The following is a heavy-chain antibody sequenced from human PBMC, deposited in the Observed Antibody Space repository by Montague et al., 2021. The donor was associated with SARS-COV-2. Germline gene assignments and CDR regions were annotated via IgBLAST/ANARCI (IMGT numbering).Heavy chain of an antibody. D-gene: IGHD2-8*01. CDR3: ARGQEVYAINGDLNY. CDR2: MYYSGST. CDR1: GGSISSYY. Sequence: SETLSLTCTVSGGSISSYYWSWIRQSPGKGLEWIAYMYYSGSTKYNPSLKSRATISVDTSKNQFSLTLSSMTAADTAVYYCARGQEVYAINGDLNYWGQGTLVTVSS. J-gene: IGHJ4*02. V-gene: IGHV4-59*01.